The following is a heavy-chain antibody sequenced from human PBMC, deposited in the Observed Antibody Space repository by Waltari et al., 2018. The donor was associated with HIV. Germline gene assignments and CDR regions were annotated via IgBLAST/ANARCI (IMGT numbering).Heavy chain of an antibody. Sequence: EMQLVESGGGLVQPGGSLRLPCVASGFTFSSYEMNWVRQVPGKGLECISYIGSSGTTISYADSVKGRFTFSRDNAKKSLFLQMNSLRVEDTAVYWCARVNQVLYYGMDVWGQGTTVTVSS. V-gene: IGHV3-48*03. CDR2: IGSSGTTI. D-gene: IGHD2-2*02. CDR3: ARVNQVLYYGMDV. J-gene: IGHJ6*02. CDR1: GFTFSSYE.